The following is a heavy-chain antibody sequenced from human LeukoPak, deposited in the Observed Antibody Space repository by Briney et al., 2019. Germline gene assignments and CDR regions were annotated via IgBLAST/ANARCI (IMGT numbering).Heavy chain of an antibody. D-gene: IGHD5-12*01. J-gene: IGHJ4*02. CDR2: INSDGSTT. CDR1: GFTFSSYW. Sequence: GGSLRLSCAASGFTFSSYWMHWVRQVPGKGLVWVSRINSDGSTTTYADSVKGRFTISRDNAKNTLYLQMNSLRAEDTAVYFCACYSGSPSSYFDYWGQGTLVTVSS. V-gene: IGHV3-74*01. CDR3: ACYSGSPSSYFDY.